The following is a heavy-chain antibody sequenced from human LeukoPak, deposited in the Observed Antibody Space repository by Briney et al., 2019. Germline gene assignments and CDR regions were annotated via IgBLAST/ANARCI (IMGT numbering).Heavy chain of an antibody. J-gene: IGHJ4*02. CDR2: ISGSGYGT. D-gene: IGHD3-22*01. Sequence: PGGSLRLSCAASGFTFSSHAMSSVRQAPGKGLEWVSGISGSGYGTYYADSVKGRFTISRDNSQNTLYLQMNSLRAEDTAVYYCAKDQRGYDKPADCRGQGTLVTVSS. CDR1: GFTFSSHA. V-gene: IGHV3-23*01. CDR3: AKDQRGYDKPADC.